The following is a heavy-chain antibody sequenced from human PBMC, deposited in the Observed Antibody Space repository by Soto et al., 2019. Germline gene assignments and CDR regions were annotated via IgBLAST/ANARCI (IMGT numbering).Heavy chain of an antibody. J-gene: IGHJ6*02. CDR1: GYTFTSYA. Sequence: ASVKVSCKASGYTFTSYAMHWGRPAPGQKLEGMGWINPGNGNTKYSQKFQGRVTITRDTSASTAYMELSSLRSDDTAVYYCARDPPLRYYDFWSGSTSYYYYGMDVWGQGTTVTVSS. CDR3: ARDPPLRYYDFWSGSTSYYYYGMDV. V-gene: IGHV1-3*01. CDR2: INPGNGNT. D-gene: IGHD3-3*01.